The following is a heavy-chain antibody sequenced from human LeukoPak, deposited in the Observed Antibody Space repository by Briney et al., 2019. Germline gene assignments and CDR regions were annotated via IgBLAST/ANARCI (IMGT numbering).Heavy chain of an antibody. Sequence: QTLSLTCAISGDSVSSKNGAWNWIRQSPSRGLEWLGRTYYRSKWYYEYADSVKGRVTISPDTSKNQFSLHVYSVTPEDTAVYYCARDLGTSGWYTFDFWGQGTLVTVSS. CDR3: ARDLGTSGWYTFDF. CDR1: GDSVSSKNGA. D-gene: IGHD6-19*01. V-gene: IGHV6-1*01. J-gene: IGHJ5*01. CDR2: TYYRSKWYY.